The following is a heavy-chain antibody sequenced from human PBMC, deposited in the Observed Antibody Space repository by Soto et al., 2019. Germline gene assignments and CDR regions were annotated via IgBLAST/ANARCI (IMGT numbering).Heavy chain of an antibody. Sequence: QVQLVQSGAEVKKPGSSVKVSCKASGGTFSSYAISWVRQAPGQGLEWMGGIIPIFGTANYAQKFQGRVTITAGETTGTAYMELGSLRSEDTGVYYFAGDQAPTPPPPHRVVAAPAGLDYWGQGTLVTVSS. CDR2: IIPIFGTA. CDR1: GGTFSSYA. CDR3: AGDQAPTPPPPHRVVAAPAGLDY. J-gene: IGHJ4*02. V-gene: IGHV1-69*12. D-gene: IGHD6-6*01.